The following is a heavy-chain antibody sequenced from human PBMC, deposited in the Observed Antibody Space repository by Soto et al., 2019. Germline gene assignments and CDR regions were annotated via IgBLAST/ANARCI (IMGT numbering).Heavy chain of an antibody. CDR3: ARRADDYYYGMDV. CDR2: IIPIFGTA. J-gene: IGHJ6*02. V-gene: IGHV1-69*13. CDR1: GGTFSSYA. Sequence: ASVKVSCKASGGTFSSYAISWVRQAPGQGLEWMGGIIPIFGTANYAQKFQGRVTITADESTSTAYMELSSLRSEDTAVYYCARRADDYYYGMDVWGQGTTVTVSS.